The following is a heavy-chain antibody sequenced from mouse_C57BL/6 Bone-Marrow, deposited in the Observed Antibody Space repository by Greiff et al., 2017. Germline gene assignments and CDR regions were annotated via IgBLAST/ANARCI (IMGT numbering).Heavy chain of an antibody. CDR1: GYTFTSYG. CDR3: ARVCYSNFAY. V-gene: IGHV1-81*01. CDR2: IYPRSGNT. Sequence: VKLMESGAELARPGASVKLSCKASGYTFTSYGISWVKQRTGQGLEWIGEIYPRSGNTYYNEKFKGKATLTADKSSSTAYMELRSLTSEDSAVYFCARVCYSNFAYWGQGTLVTVSA. J-gene: IGHJ3*01. D-gene: IGHD2-5*01.